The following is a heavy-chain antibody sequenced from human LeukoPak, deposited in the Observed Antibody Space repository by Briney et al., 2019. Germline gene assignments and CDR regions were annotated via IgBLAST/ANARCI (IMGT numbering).Heavy chain of an antibody. CDR1: GYSFTAAYN. CDR2: INPNSGDT. CDR3: ARDPRGTYDY. Sequence: ASLKVSCKASGYSFTAAYNIHWLRQAPGQGPEFMGWINPNSGDTRYAQKFQGRVTETRDTVISTAYMELNSLTSDDTAVYYCARDPRGTYDYWGQGTLVTVSS. J-gene: IGHJ4*02. V-gene: IGHV1-2*02. D-gene: IGHD5-12*01.